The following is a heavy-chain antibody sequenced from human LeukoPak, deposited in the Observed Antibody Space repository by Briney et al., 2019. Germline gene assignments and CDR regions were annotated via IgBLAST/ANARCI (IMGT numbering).Heavy chain of an antibody. CDR3: ARDSVVPGDY. D-gene: IGHD2-2*01. CDR2: ITSSSGYI. CDR1: GFTFSDYT. V-gene: IGHV3-21*01. J-gene: IGHJ4*02. Sequence: GGSLRLSCAASGFTFSDYTTSWVRPAPGKGMEWVSYITSSSGYIYYADSVKGRFTISRDNAKNSLYLQMNSLRAEDTAVYYCARDSVVPGDYWGQGTLVTVSS.